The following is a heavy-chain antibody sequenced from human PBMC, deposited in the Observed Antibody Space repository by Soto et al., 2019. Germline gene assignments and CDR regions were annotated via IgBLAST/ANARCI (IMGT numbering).Heavy chain of an antibody. J-gene: IGHJ4*02. D-gene: IGHD4-17*01. CDR2: TYYRSKWYN. CDR1: GDSISSNSVA. Sequence: PSQTLSLTCAISGDSISSNSVAWNCIRQSPSRGLEWLGRTYYRSKWYNDYAVSVKSRITINPDTSKNQFSLQLNSVTPEDTAVYYCAKETDYGLNSDRAGFDYWGQGTLVTVSS. V-gene: IGHV6-1*01. CDR3: AKETDYGLNSDRAGFDY.